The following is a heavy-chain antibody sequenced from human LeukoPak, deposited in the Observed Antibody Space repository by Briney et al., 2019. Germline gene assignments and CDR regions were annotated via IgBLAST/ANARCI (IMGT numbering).Heavy chain of an antibody. D-gene: IGHD5-18*01. Sequence: GASVKVSCKASGYTFTGYYMHWVRQAPGQGLEWMGWINPNTGDSNYAQKFQGRVTMTRDTSISTTYMELTSLRSDDTAVYYCARGEYSYGLDYWGQGTLVTVSS. CDR3: ARGEYSYGLDY. CDR2: INPNTGDS. J-gene: IGHJ4*02. V-gene: IGHV1-2*02. CDR1: GYTFTGYY.